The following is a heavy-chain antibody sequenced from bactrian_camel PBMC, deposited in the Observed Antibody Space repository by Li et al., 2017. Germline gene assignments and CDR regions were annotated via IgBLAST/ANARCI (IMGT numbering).Heavy chain of an antibody. Sequence: QVQLVESGGDSVQAGGSLRLSCSASKYPDSSNCVGWFRQAPGKEREGVAAISTGGGTTVYADSVKGRFTISRDDAKNTVYLQMNSLKPEDTAMYYCAAEEWSGGSWNDHRRYAYWGQGTQVTVS. J-gene: IGHJ4*01. CDR2: ISTGGGTT. V-gene: IGHV3-3*01. CDR1: KYPDSSNC. CDR3: AAEEWSGGSWNDHRRYAY. D-gene: IGHD6*01.